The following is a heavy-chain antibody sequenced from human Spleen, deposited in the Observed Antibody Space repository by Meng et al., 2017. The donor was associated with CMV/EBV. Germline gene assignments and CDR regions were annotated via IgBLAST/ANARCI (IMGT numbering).Heavy chain of an antibody. D-gene: IGHD2-21*01. CDR1: FTCSSCA. Sequence: FTCSSCAMSRVRQATGKGVEWVTGISGSGDSTYYAESVKGRFTISRDKSKNTLYLQMNSLRAEDTAVYYCARDDGGAYGGGDCHFDYWGQGTLVTVSS. CDR2: ISGSGDST. CDR3: ARDDGGAYGGGDCHFDY. V-gene: IGHV3-23*01. J-gene: IGHJ4*02.